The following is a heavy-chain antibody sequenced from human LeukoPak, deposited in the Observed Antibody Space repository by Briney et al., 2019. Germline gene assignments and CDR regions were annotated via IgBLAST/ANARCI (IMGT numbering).Heavy chain of an antibody. J-gene: IGHJ2*01. CDR3: ARHGSSWYWYFDL. D-gene: IGHD6-13*01. V-gene: IGHV5-51*01. CDR2: IYPGDSET. Sequence: PGESLKISCKGSGYSFTTYWIDWVRQMPGKGLEWMGIIYPGDSETRYSPSFQGQVTISVDKSINTAYLQWSSLKASDTAMYYCARHGSSWYWYFDLWGRGTLVTVSS. CDR1: GYSFTTYW.